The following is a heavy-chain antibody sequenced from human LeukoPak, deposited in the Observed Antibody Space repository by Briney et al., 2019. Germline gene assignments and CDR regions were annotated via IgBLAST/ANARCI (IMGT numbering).Heavy chain of an antibody. CDR2: INPDGSDK. CDR3: VSGSGWIFDY. J-gene: IGHJ4*02. V-gene: IGHV3-7*01. Sequence: GGSLRLPCATSGFTFSTHWMIWVRQAPGKGLEWVANINPDGSDKQYLDSVKGRFTISRDSARNSLYLQMDSLRAEDTAVYYCVSGSGWIFDYWGQGTLVTVSS. D-gene: IGHD6-19*01. CDR1: GFTFSTHW.